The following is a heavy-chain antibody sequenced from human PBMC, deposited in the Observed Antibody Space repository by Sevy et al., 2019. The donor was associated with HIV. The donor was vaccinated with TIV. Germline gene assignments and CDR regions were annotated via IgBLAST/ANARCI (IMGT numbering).Heavy chain of an antibody. CDR3: SRDGGTLTTPGAFDI. CDR2: IYHTGNT. CDR1: GGSISSGIYS. D-gene: IGHD4-17*01. J-gene: IGHJ3*02. Sequence: SETLSPTCAVSGGSISSGIYSWNWIRQPPGKGLEWIGYIYHTGNTYYNPSLKSRVTISVDTSKNQFSLEMNSVTAADTAIYYCSRDGGTLTTPGAFDIWGQGTMVTVSS. V-gene: IGHV4-30-2*01.